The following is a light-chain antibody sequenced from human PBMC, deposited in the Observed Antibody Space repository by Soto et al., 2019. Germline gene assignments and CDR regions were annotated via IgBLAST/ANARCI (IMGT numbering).Light chain of an antibody. CDR2: LGS. J-gene: IGKJ4*01. Sequence: DIVLTQSPLSLPVTPGEPASISCRSSQSLLSSNGNNYLDWYLQKPVQSPQVLIYLGSNRASGVPDRFSGSGSGTDFTLKISRVEAEDVGIYYCMQGLTTPFTFGGGTKLEIK. CDR1: QSLLSSNGNNY. CDR3: MQGLTTPFT. V-gene: IGKV2-28*01.